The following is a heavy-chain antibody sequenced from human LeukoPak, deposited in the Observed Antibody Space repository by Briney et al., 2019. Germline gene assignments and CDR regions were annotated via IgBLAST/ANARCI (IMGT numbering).Heavy chain of an antibody. D-gene: IGHD3-3*01. V-gene: IGHV4-4*07. CDR1: GGSISSYY. CDR3: ARGGFWSGYSVFDY. J-gene: IGHJ4*02. Sequence: SETLSLTCTVSGGSISSYYWSWIRQPAGKGLEWIGRIYTSGSTNYNPSLKSRVTISVDTSKNQFSLKLSSVTAADTAVYYCARGGFWSGYSVFDYWGQGTLVTVSS. CDR2: IYTSGST.